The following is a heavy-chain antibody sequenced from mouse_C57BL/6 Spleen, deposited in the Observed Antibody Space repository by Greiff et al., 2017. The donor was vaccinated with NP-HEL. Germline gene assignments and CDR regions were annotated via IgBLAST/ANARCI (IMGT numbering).Heavy chain of an antibody. V-gene: IGHV1-50*01. CDR3: ASSYGN. CDR1: GYTFTSYW. Sequence: QVQLKQPGAELVKPGASVKLSCKASGYTFTSYWMQWVKQRPGQGLEWIGEIDPTDSYTNYNQKFKGKATLTVDTSSSTAYMQLSSLTSVDSAVYYCASSYGNWGQGTTLTVSS. CDR2: IDPTDSYT. J-gene: IGHJ2*01. D-gene: IGHD2-10*02.